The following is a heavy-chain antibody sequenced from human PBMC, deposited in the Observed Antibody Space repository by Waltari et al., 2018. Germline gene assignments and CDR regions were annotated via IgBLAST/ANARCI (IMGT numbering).Heavy chain of an antibody. V-gene: IGHV4-61*02. D-gene: IGHD6-13*01. J-gene: IGHJ4*02. CDR1: GGSISSGSCY. CDR2: IYTSGST. Sequence: QVQLQESGPGLVKPSQTLSLTCTVSGGSISSGSCYWSWIRQPAGKGLEWIGRIYTSGSTNYNPSLKSRVTISVDTSKNQFSLKLSSVTAADTAVYYCARSDRMDSSWYFGYWGQGTLVTVSS. CDR3: ARSDRMDSSWYFGY.